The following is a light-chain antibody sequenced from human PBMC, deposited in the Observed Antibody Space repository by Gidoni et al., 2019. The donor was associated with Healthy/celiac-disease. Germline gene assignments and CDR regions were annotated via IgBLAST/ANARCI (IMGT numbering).Light chain of an antibody. V-gene: IGKV3-15*01. Sequence: EIVMTQSPATLSVSQGERATLSCRASQSVSSNLAWYQQKPGQAPRLLIYGASTRATGIPASFSGSGSGTEFTLTISSLQSEDFAVYYCQQYNNWPWTFGQGTKVEIK. CDR2: GAS. CDR3: QQYNNWPWT. J-gene: IGKJ1*01. CDR1: QSVSSN.